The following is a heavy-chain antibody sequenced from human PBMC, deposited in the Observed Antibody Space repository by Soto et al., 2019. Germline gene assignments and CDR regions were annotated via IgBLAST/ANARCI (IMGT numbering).Heavy chain of an antibody. J-gene: IGHJ4*02. CDR2: ISGSGGST. CDR3: AKDPPIYYDSSGYLDY. D-gene: IGHD3-22*01. V-gene: IGHV3-23*01. CDR1: GFTFSSYA. Sequence: GGSLRLSRAASGFTFSSYAMSWVRQAPGKGLEWVSVISGSGGSTYYADSVKGRFTISRDNSKNTLYLQMNSLRAEDTAAYYCAKDPPIYYDSSGYLDYWGQGTLVTVSS.